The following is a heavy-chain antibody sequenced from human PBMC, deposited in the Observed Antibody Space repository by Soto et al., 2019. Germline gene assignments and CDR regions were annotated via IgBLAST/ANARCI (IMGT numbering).Heavy chain of an antibody. D-gene: IGHD3-9*01. CDR2: ISYSGGSR. CDR3: AKATDTEYYDIDY. Sequence: EVKLLESGGGLVQPGGSLRLSCTASRFAFDRFAMNWVRQAPGKGLQWVSSISYSGGSRYYADSVKGRFTVSRDNSKKTLFLQINNLRAEDTAVYYCAKATDTEYYDIDYWGQGTLVTVAS. CDR1: RFAFDRFA. V-gene: IGHV3-23*01. J-gene: IGHJ4*02.